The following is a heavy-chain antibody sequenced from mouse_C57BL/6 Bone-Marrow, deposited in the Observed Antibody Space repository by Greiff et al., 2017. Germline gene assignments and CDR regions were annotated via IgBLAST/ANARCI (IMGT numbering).Heavy chain of an antibody. CDR2: IDPSNGYT. Sequence: QVQLQQPGAELVKPGASVKLSCKASGYTFTSYWMQWVKQRPGQGLEWIGEIDPSNGYTNYNQKFKGKATLTVDTSSSTAYMQLSRLTSEDSAVYYCATPNWDEAMDYWGQGTSVTVSS. CDR1: GYTFTSYW. V-gene: IGHV1-50*01. D-gene: IGHD4-1*01. J-gene: IGHJ4*01. CDR3: ATPNWDEAMDY.